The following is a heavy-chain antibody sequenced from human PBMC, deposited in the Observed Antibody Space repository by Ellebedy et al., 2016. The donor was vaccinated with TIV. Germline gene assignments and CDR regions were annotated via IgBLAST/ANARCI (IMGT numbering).Heavy chain of an antibody. J-gene: IGHJ4*02. Sequence: MPSETLSLTCSVSGGSINSYYWVRIRQPPGQGLEWIGHAFYTVSTSYNPSLKSRVTISVDKYKSQFSLSLSSVTAADTAVYYCASYSRSWSHIRYWGQGILVTVSS. CDR3: ASYSRSWSHIRY. D-gene: IGHD6-13*01. V-gene: IGHV4-59*08. CDR1: GGSINSYY. CDR2: AFYTVST.